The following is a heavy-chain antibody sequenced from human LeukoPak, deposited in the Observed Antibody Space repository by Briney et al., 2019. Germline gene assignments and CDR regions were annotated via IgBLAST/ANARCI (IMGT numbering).Heavy chain of an antibody. J-gene: IGHJ4*02. CDR3: ARGPYGDYVGESLYYFDY. D-gene: IGHD4-17*01. V-gene: IGHV3-11*04. CDR1: GFTFSDYY. Sequence: PGGSLRLSCAASGFTFSDYYMSWLRQAPGKGLEWVSYISSSGSTIYYADSVKGRFTISRDNAKNSLYLQMNSLRAEDTAVYYCARGPYGDYVGESLYYFDYWGQGTLVTVSS. CDR2: ISSSGSTI.